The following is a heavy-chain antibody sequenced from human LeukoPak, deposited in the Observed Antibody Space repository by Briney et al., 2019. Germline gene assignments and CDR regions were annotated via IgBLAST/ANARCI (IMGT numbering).Heavy chain of an antibody. J-gene: IGHJ6*02. V-gene: IGHV3-48*04. Sequence: GGSLRLSCAASGFTFSSYSMNWVRQAPGKGLEWVSYISSSSSTIYYADSVKGRFTISRDNAKNSLYLQMNSLRAEDTAVYYCARDRGYGSGRKQGMDVWGQGTTVTVSS. D-gene: IGHD3-10*01. CDR2: ISSSSSTI. CDR1: GFTFSSYS. CDR3: ARDRGYGSGRKQGMDV.